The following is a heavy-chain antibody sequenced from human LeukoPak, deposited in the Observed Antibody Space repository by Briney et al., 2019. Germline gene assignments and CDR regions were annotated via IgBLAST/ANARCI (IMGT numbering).Heavy chain of an antibody. V-gene: IGHV3-23*01. Sequence: GGSLRLSCAASGFTFSSFAMSWVRQAPGKGLEWVSTISDSGGSTYYADSVKGRFTISRDNSKNMLYLQMNSLRAEDTAVYYCVKGRISEDGLDFWGQGTLVTVSS. J-gene: IGHJ4*02. CDR2: ISDSGGST. D-gene: IGHD6-13*01. CDR1: GFTFSSFA. CDR3: VKGRISEDGLDF.